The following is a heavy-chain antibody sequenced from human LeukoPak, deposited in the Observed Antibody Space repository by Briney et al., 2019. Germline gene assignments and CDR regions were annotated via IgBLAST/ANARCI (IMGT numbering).Heavy chain of an antibody. D-gene: IGHD6-19*01. CDR1: GYTFTGQF. CDR2: IDPPSGAP. Sequence: GASVKVSRKASGYTFTGQFIHWLRQAPGQGLEWMGWIDPPSGAPHYAPKFQDRVTMTRDTSIATAYLEVHRLKSDDTAVYYCARSGFSTGFYLDFWGQGTQISVSS. CDR3: ARSGFSTGFYLDF. V-gene: IGHV1-2*02. J-gene: IGHJ4*02.